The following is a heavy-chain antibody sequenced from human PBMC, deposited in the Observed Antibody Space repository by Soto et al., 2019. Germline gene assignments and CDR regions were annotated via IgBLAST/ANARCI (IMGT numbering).Heavy chain of an antibody. D-gene: IGHD3-10*01. CDR1: GGSISSSSYY. V-gene: IGHV4-39*01. CDR2: IYYSGST. J-gene: IGHJ3*02. Sequence: SETLSLTCTVSGGSISSSSYYWGWIRQPPGKGLEWIGSIYYSGSTYYNPSLKSRVTISVDTSKNQFSLKLSSVTAADTAVYYCAHITRVRGVDAFDIWGQGKMGTVSS. CDR3: AHITRVRGVDAFDI.